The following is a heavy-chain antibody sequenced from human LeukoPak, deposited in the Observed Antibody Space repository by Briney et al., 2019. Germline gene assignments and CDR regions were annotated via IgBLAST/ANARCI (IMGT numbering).Heavy chain of an antibody. CDR2: ISYDGSNK. D-gene: IGHD3-16*01. CDR3: ARDFEPGGSPKHAFDI. V-gene: IGHV3-30*04. CDR1: GFTFSSYA. J-gene: IGHJ3*02. Sequence: PGGSLRLSCAASGFTFSSYAMHWVRQAPGKGLEWVAVISYDGSNKYYADSVKGRFTISRDNSKNTLYLQMNSLRAEDTAVYYCARDFEPGGSPKHAFDIWGQGTMVTVSS.